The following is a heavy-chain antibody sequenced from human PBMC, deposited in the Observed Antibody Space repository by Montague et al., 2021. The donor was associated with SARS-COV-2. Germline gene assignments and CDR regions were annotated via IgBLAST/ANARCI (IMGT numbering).Heavy chain of an antibody. J-gene: IGHJ2*01. CDR1: GYSFKSYW. V-gene: IGHV5-51*01. D-gene: IGHD6-13*01. Sequence: QSGAEVKQPGESLKISCKGSGYSFKSYWIGWVRQMPGEGLEWMGXIYPVDSYTRYSPSFQGQVTISADKSITTAYLQWRSLKASDTAMYYCARRLEGSSWYFDLWGRGTLVTVSS. CDR2: IYPVDSYT. CDR3: ARRLEGSSWYFDL.